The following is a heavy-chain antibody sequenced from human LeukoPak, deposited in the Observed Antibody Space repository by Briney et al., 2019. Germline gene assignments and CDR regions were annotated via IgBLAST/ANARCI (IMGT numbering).Heavy chain of an antibody. CDR2: ISSSGNTI. Sequence: GGSLRLSCAASGFTFIIFEMNWVRQAPGKGLEWVSYISSSGNTIYYADSVKGRFTISRDNAKNSLYLQMSSLRAEDTAIYYCARETDSTLFDYWGQGTLVTVSS. D-gene: IGHD2-2*01. CDR1: GFTFIIFE. J-gene: IGHJ4*02. V-gene: IGHV3-48*03. CDR3: ARETDSTLFDY.